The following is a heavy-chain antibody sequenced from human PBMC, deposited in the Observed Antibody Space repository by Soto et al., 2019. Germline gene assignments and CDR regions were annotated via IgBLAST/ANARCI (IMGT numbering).Heavy chain of an antibody. Sequence: ASVKGSCKAAGGTFSSYAISWVRQAPGQGLEWMGGIIPIFGTANSAQKFQGRVTITADESTSTAYMELSSLRSEDTAVYYCASDSSGYWARFDPWGQGTLVTVSS. J-gene: IGHJ5*02. CDR2: IIPIFGTA. CDR3: ASDSSGYWARFDP. V-gene: IGHV1-69*13. D-gene: IGHD3-22*01. CDR1: GGTFSSYA.